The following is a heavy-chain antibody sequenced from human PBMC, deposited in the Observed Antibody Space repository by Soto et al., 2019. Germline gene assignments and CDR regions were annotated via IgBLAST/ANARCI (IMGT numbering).Heavy chain of an antibody. J-gene: IGHJ4*02. CDR1: GHTSRNNG. Sequence: QVRLVQSGAEVGQPGASVKVSCKASGHTSRNNGISWVRQAPGQGLEWMGFINANTGATNYAPKFRARLTLTTDTLTRTVDMELRSLRSDDTAVYYCGGADDQWVERVLDYWGQGTLVTVSS. CDR2: INANTGAT. D-gene: IGHD1-26*01. V-gene: IGHV1-18*01. CDR3: GGADDQWVERVLDY.